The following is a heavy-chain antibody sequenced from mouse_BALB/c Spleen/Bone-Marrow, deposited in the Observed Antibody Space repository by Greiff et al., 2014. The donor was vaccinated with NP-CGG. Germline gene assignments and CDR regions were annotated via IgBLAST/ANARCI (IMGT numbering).Heavy chain of an antibody. CDR3: ARDYYGSSDY. CDR2: INSNGGST. V-gene: IGHV5-6-3*01. J-gene: IGHJ2*01. D-gene: IGHD1-1*01. Sequence: EVQVVESGGGLVQPGGSLKLSCAASGFTFSSYGMSWVRQTPDKRLELVATINSNGGSTYYPDSVKGRFTISRDNAKNTLYLQMSSLKSEDTAMYHCARDYYGSSDYWGQGTTLTVSS. CDR1: GFTFSSYG.